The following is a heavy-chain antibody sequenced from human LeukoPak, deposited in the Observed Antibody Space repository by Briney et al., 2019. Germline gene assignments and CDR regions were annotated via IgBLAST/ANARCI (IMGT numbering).Heavy chain of an antibody. CDR3: ARAYYDNSGFFFSPKSLYYFDY. J-gene: IGHJ4*02. D-gene: IGHD3-22*01. V-gene: IGHV3-48*03. Sequence: GGSLRLSCAASGFTFSSYEMNWVRQAPGKGLEWVSYISGSSRGGTIYYADSVKGRFTISRDNAKNSLYLQMNSLRAEDTAVYYCARAYYDNSGFFFSPKSLYYFDYWGQGTLVTVSS. CDR1: GFTFSSYE. CDR2: ISGSSRGGTI.